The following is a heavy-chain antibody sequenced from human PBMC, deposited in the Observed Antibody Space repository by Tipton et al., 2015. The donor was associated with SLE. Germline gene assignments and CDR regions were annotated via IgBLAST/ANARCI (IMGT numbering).Heavy chain of an antibody. V-gene: IGHV4-31*03. Sequence: TLSLTCTVSGGSISGFCWSWLRQHPGKGLEWIGYIYYSGSAFYNPSLKSRVTMSVDTSKNQFFMRLSSATAADTAVYYCAREVITITDSDAFDIWGQGTMVTVSS. CDR3: AREVITITDSDAFDI. J-gene: IGHJ3*02. CDR1: GGSISGFC. D-gene: IGHD2-21*01. CDR2: IYYSGSA.